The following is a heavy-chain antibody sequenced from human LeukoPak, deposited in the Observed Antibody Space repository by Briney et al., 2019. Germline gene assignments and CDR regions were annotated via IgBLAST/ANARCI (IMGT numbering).Heavy chain of an antibody. CDR2: ISSSGSTI. Sequence: PGGSLRLSCAASGFTFSDYYMSWIRQAPGKGLEWVSYISSSGSTIYYADSVKGRFTISRDNAKNSLYLQMNSLRAEDTAVYHCARDYAYYDFWSGHGDFDYWGQGTLVTVSS. J-gene: IGHJ4*02. V-gene: IGHV3-11*01. D-gene: IGHD3-3*01. CDR1: GFTFSDYY. CDR3: ARDYAYYDFWSGHGDFDY.